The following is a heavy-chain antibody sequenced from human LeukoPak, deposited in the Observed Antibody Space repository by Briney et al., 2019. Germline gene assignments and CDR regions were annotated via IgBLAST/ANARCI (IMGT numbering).Heavy chain of an antibody. Sequence: KTSETLSLTCTVSGGSISSSSYYWGWIRQPPGKGLEWIGSIYYSGSTYYNPSLKSRVTISVDTSKNQFSLKLSSVTAADTAVYYCAREGAGYSSEWARFDPWGQGTLVTVSS. CDR3: AREGAGYSSEWARFDP. V-gene: IGHV4-39*02. CDR2: IYYSGST. D-gene: IGHD6-19*01. J-gene: IGHJ5*02. CDR1: GGSISSSSYY.